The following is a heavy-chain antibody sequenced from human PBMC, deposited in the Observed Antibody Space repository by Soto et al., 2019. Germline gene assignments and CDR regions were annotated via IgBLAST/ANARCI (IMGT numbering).Heavy chain of an antibody. D-gene: IGHD4-17*01. CDR3: IGGDYDRYYSYGFDV. V-gene: IGHV3-21*01. J-gene: IGHJ6*04. CDR2: MSSDSTYI. Sequence: PEGSLRLSCAGSEFTFSDYSMNWVRQAPGKGLEWVSSMSSDSTYIYYADSVKGRFTISRDNAKNLLYLQMDSLRVEDTAVYYCIGGDYDRYYSYGFDVWGKVTAVTVSS. CDR1: EFTFSDYS.